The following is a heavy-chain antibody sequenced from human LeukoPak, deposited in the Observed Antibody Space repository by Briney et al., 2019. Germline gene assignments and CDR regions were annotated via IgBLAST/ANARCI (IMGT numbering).Heavy chain of an antibody. CDR1: GYTFTSYG. V-gene: IGHV1-18*01. D-gene: IGHD1-26*01. J-gene: IGHJ4*02. Sequence: GASVKVSCKASGYTFTSYGITWVRQAPGHGLEWLGWISTYNGNTNYAQKLQGRVTMTTDTSTSTAYMELRSLRSDDTAVYYCARGVVGATLDDYWGQGTLVTVSS. CDR3: ARGVVGATLDDY. CDR2: ISTYNGNT.